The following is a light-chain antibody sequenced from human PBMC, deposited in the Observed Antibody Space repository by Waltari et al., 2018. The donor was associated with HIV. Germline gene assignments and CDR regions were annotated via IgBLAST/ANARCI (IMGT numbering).Light chain of an antibody. CDR3: QQYHSYSS. Sequence: DIQMTQSPSTLSASVGDRVTITCRASQSISSWLAWYQQKPGKAPKLLIYKASSLESGVPSRFSGSGSGTEFTLTISSLQPDDFATYYCQQYHSYSSFGQGTKVEIK. CDR1: QSISSW. J-gene: IGKJ1*01. CDR2: KAS. V-gene: IGKV1-5*03.